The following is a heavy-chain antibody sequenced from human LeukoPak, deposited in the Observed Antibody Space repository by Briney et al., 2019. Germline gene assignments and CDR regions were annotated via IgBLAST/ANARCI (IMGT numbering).Heavy chain of an antibody. Sequence: GGSLRLSCAASGFTFSSYGMHWVRQAPGKGLGWMAVMWYDGSNKYYADSVKGRFTISRDNSKNTLYLQMNSLRAEDTAVYYCARDRGPGYSYGVLDYWGQGTLGTVSS. V-gene: IGHV3-33*01. CDR2: MWYDGSNK. J-gene: IGHJ4*02. D-gene: IGHD5-18*01. CDR3: ARDRGPGYSYGVLDY. CDR1: GFTFSSYG.